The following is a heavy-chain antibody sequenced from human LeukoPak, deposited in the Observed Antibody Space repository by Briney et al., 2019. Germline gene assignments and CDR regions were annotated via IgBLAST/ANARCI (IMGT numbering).Heavy chain of an antibody. Sequence: GGSLRLSCAASGFTFSSYSMNWVRQAPGKGLEWVAVISYDGSNKYYADSVKGRFTISRDNSKNTLYLQMSSLRAEDTAVYYCAKPHRQLVRDYYFDYWGQGTLVTVSS. CDR2: ISYDGSNK. V-gene: IGHV3-30*18. CDR1: GFTFSSYS. J-gene: IGHJ4*02. D-gene: IGHD6-13*01. CDR3: AKPHRQLVRDYYFDY.